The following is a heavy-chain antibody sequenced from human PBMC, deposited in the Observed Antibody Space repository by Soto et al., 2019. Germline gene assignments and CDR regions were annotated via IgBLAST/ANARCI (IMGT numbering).Heavy chain of an antibody. CDR2: IIPILGIA. D-gene: IGHD2-15*01. CDR1: GYTFTSYA. J-gene: IGHJ6*02. Sequence: ASVKVSCKASGYTFTSYAMHWVRQAPRQGLEWMGRIIPILGIANYAQKFQGRVTITADKSTSTAYMELSSLRSEDTAVYYCAKGYCSGGSCYSGPYYYYYGMDVWGQGTTVTVSS. CDR3: AKGYCSGGSCYSGPYYYYYGMDV. V-gene: IGHV1-69*04.